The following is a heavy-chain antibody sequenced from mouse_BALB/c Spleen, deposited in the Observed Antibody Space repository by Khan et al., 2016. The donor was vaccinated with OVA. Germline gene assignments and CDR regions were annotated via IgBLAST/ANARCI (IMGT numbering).Heavy chain of an antibody. CDR1: GFTFNNYG. CDR3: SRDGYYETYFDY. V-gene: IGHV5-6-3*01. CDR2: INSNGGST. J-gene: IGHJ2*01. D-gene: IGHD2-3*01. Sequence: EVELVESGGGLVQPGGSLKLSCAASGFTFNNYGMSWVRQTPDKRLELVAIINSNGGSTYYLDSVKDRFTISRDKGQSTLYLQMSSLKSEDTAMYYCSRDGYYETYFDYWGQGTTLTVSS.